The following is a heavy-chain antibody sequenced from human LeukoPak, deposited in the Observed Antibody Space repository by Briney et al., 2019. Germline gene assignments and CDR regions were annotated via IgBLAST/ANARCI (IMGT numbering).Heavy chain of an antibody. CDR1: GFTFSSYW. CDR2: IKQDGSEK. CDR3: ARVDYGGWSGSYYFDY. J-gene: IGHJ4*02. V-gene: IGHV3-7*01. D-gene: IGHD1-26*01. Sequence: PGGSLRLSCAASGFTFSSYWMSWVRQAPGKGLEWVANIKQDGSEKYYVDSVKGRFTISRDNAKNSLYLQMNSLRAEDTAVYYCARVDYGGWSGSYYFDYWGQGTLVTVSS.